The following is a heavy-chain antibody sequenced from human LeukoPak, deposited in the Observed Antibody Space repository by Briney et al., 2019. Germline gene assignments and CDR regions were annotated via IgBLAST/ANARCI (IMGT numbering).Heavy chain of an antibody. D-gene: IGHD4-17*01. V-gene: IGHV4-59*12. J-gene: IGHJ4*02. CDR1: GGSITYYH. CDR3: AREGATTRPLDY. CDR2: IYYSGST. Sequence: SETLSLTCTVSGGSITYYHWSWIRQPPGKGLEWIGYIYYSGSTNYNPSLKSRVTMSVDTSKNQFFLNLTSVTAADTAVYYCAREGATTRPLDYWGQGTLVTVSS.